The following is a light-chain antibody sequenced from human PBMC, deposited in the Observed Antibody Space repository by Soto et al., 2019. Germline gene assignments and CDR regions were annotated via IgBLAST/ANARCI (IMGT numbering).Light chain of an antibody. J-gene: IGLJ2*01. CDR3: SSFTISRNTVI. CDR1: SSDVGGYHY. V-gene: IGLV2-14*01. Sequence: QSALTQPASVSGSPGQSITISCTGTSSDVGGYHYVSWYQHHPGKAPKLMIYEVSNRPSGVSDRFSGSKSGNTASLTISGLQAEDEADYYCSSFTISRNTVIFGGGTKVTVL. CDR2: EVS.